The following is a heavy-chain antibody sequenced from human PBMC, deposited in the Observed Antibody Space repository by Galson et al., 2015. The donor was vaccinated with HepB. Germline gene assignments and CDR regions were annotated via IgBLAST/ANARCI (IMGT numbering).Heavy chain of an antibody. J-gene: IGHJ5*02. CDR1: GYSFTSYD. V-gene: IGHV1-8*01. D-gene: IGHD1/OR15-1a*01. Sequence: SVKVSCKASGYSFTSYDINWVRQAAGQGLEWMGWMNPNSGNTGYAQKFQGRVTMTRNTSISTAYMELSSLRSEDTAVYYCARRRRLDQSYRGYWFDPWGQGTLVTVSS. CDR2: MNPNSGNT. CDR3: ARRRRLDQSYRGYWFDP.